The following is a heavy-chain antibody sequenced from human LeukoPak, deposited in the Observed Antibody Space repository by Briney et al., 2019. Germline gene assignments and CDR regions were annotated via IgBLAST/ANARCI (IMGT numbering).Heavy chain of an antibody. V-gene: IGHV1-58*02. J-gene: IGHJ4*02. D-gene: IGHD3-10*02. CDR3: SAVYRYFYARGGYFAY. CDR2: IVVGSGNT. CDR1: GCTFTTSA. Sequence: SVKVSCKASGCTFTTSAMQWVRQARGQRLEWIGWIVVGSGNTNYAQKFQERVTITRDMSTSTAYMELSSLRSEDTAVYYCSAVYRYFYARGGYFAYWGQGTLVTVSS.